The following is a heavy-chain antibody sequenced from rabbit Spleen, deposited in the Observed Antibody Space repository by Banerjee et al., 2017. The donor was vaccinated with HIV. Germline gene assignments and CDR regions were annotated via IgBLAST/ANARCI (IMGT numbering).Heavy chain of an antibody. CDR1: GFSLSNNYV. CDR3: ARGTWSNDCMNL. CDR2: IDDGSSGFT. Sequence: QEQLEESGGGLVKPEGSLALTCKASGFSLSNNYVMCWVRQAPGKGLEWIGCIDDGSSGFTYYATWAKGRFTISKSSSTTVDLKMTSLTAADTATYFCARGTWSNDCMNLWGQGTLVTVS. V-gene: IGHV1S45*01. D-gene: IGHD2-1*01. J-gene: IGHJ4*01.